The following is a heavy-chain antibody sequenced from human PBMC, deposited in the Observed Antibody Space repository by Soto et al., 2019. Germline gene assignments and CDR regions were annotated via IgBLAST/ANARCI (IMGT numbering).Heavy chain of an antibody. CDR2: ISAYNGNP. D-gene: IGHD6-19*01. CDR1: GYTFTSYG. Sequence: QVPLVQSGAEVKKPGASVQVSCKASGYTFTSYGITWVRQAPGQGLELMGWISAYNGNPNYAQKLQGRVTMTTDPSSSTAYMELRSLISDDTAVYYCARECSSGWYYAFDICGQGTMVTVSS. J-gene: IGHJ3*02. CDR3: ARECSSGWYYAFDI. V-gene: IGHV1-18*01.